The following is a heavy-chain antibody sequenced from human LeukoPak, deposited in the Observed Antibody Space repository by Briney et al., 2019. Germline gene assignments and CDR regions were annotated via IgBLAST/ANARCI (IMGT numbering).Heavy chain of an antibody. V-gene: IGHV4-39*07. J-gene: IGHJ5*02. CDR3: ARGDYYDSA. Sequence: PSETLSLTCTVSGGSISSSSYYWGWIRQPPGKGLEWIGSIYYSGSTNYNPSLKSRVTISVDTSKNQFSLKLSPVTAADTAVYYCARGDYYDSAWGQGTLVTVSS. CDR2: IYYSGST. CDR1: GGSISSSSYY. D-gene: IGHD3-22*01.